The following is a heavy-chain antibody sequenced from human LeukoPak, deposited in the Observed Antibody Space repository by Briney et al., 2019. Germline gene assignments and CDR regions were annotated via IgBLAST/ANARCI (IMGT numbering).Heavy chain of an antibody. V-gene: IGHV5-51*01. D-gene: IGHD5-12*01. CDR2: IYPGDSDT. CDR3: WGYSGLGAPIYHDAFDI. CDR1: GYSFTSYW. J-gene: IGHJ3*02. Sequence: GESLKISCKGSGYSFTSYWIGWVRQMPGKGLEWMGIIYPGDSDTRYSPSFQGQVTISADKSISTAYLQWSSLKASDTAMYYCWGYSGLGAPIYHDAFDIWGQGTMVTVSS.